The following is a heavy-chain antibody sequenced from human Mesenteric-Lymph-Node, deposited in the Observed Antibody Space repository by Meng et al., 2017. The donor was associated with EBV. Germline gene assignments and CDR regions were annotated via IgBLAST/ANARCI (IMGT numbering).Heavy chain of an antibody. D-gene: IGHD6-19*01. CDR1: GDSVHSNSAA. CDR2: TYYRSKWYN. J-gene: IGHJ4*02. V-gene: IGHV6-1*01. Sequence: QALFPQPRPGLVKPSQTLSLPCAIPGDSVHSNSAAWNWIRHSPSRGLEWLGRTYYRSKWYNGYAVSVKSRITINPDTSKNQFSLQLNSVTPEDTAMYYCARSGSSGRIDYWGQGTLVTVSS. CDR3: ARSGSSGRIDY.